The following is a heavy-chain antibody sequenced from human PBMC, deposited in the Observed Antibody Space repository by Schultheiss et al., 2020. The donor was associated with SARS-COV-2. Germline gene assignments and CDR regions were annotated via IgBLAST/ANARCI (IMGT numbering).Heavy chain of an antibody. CDR2: ISWNSGSI. V-gene: IGHV3-9*01. D-gene: IGHD5-18*01. CDR3: ARGSVIQLGWSFDY. J-gene: IGHJ4*02. Sequence: SLRLSCAASGFTFSSYWMSWVRQAPGKGLEWVSGISWNSGSIGYADSVKGRFTISRDNAKNSLYLQMNSLRAEDTAVYYCARGSVIQLGWSFDYWGQGTLVTVSS. CDR1: GFTFSSYW.